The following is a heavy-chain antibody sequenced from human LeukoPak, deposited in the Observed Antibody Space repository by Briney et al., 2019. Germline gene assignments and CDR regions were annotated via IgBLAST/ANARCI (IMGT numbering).Heavy chain of an antibody. D-gene: IGHD6-13*01. CDR1: GFTFSSYG. V-gene: IGHV3-30*02. J-gene: IGHJ6*03. Sequence: GGSLRLSCAASGFTFSSYGMHWVRQAPGKGLEWVAFIRYDGSNKYYADSVKGRFTISRDNSKNTLYLQMNSLRAEDTAVYYCAKSAMAAASTGYYYYYYMDVWGKGTTVTVSS. CDR3: AKSAMAAASTGYYYYYYMDV. CDR2: IRYDGSNK.